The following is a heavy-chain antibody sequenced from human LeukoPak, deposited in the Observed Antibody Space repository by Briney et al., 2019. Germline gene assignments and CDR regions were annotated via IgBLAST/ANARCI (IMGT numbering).Heavy chain of an antibody. Sequence: GGSLRLSCAASGFTLSSYGMHWVRQAPGKGLEWVAFIRYNGNNKYYADSVKGRFTISRDNSKNTLYLQMNSLRAEDTAVYYCAKVQRSSSSWKYYYYYMDVWGKGTTVTISS. CDR1: GFTLSSYG. CDR3: AKVQRSSSSWKYYYYYMDV. D-gene: IGHD6-13*01. J-gene: IGHJ6*03. CDR2: IRYNGNNK. V-gene: IGHV3-30*02.